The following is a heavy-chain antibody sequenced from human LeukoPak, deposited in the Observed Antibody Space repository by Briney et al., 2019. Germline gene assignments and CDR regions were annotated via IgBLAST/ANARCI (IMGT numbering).Heavy chain of an antibody. D-gene: IGHD1-26*01. CDR2: IRSKAYGRTT. CDR1: GFTFGDYA. CDR3: TRESGSYRLLFDY. J-gene: IGHJ4*02. V-gene: IGHV3-49*03. Sequence: GGSLRLSCTASGFTFGDYAMSWFRQAPGKGLEWVGFIRSKAYGRTTEYAASVKGRFTISRDDSKSIAYLQMNSLKTEDTAVYYCTRESGSYRLLFDYWGQGTLVTVSS.